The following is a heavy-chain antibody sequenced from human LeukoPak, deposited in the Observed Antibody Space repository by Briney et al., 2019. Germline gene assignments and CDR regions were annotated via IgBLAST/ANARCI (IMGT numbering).Heavy chain of an antibody. CDR3: AKDRYYYDSSGYYYWFDP. CDR1: GGTFSSYA. V-gene: IGHV1-69*04. D-gene: IGHD3-22*01. CDR2: IIPILGIA. Sequence: SVKVSCKASGGTFSSYAIIWVRQAPGQGLEWMGRIIPILGIANYAQKFQGRVTITADKSTSTAYMELSSLRSEDTAVYYCAKDRYYYDSSGYYYWFDPWGQGTLVTVSS. J-gene: IGHJ5*02.